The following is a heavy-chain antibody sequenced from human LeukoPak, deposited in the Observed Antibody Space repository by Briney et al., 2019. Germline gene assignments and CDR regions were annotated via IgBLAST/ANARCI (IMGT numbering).Heavy chain of an antibody. D-gene: IGHD3-10*01. Sequence: AASVKVTCKASGGTFSSYAICWVRQAPGQGLEWMGGIIPIFGTANYAQKFQGRVTITADESTSTAYMELSSLRSEDTAVYYCARGVYYGSRRTYYHYMDVWGKGTTVTVSS. J-gene: IGHJ6*03. V-gene: IGHV1-69*13. CDR1: GGTFSSYA. CDR3: ARGVYYGSRRTYYHYMDV. CDR2: IIPIFGTA.